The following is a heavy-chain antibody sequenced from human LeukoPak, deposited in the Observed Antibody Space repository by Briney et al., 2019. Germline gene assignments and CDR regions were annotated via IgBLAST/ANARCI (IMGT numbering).Heavy chain of an antibody. J-gene: IGHJ4*02. CDR2: ISSSSSYI. V-gene: IGHV3-21*01. CDR3: ARDLGVDDSSTNHDY. D-gene: IGHD3-22*01. CDR1: GFTFSSYS. Sequence: KSGGSLRLSCAASGFTFSSYSMNWVRQAPGKGLEWVSSISSSSSYIYYADSVKGRFTISRDNAKNSLYLQMNSLRGEDTAVYYCARDLGVDDSSTNHDYWGQGTLVTVSS.